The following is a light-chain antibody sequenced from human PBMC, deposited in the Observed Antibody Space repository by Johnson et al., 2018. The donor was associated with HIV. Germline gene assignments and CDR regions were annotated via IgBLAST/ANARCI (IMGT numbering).Light chain of an antibody. Sequence: QSVLTQPPSVSAAPGQKVTISCSGSSSNIGNSYVSWYQQLPGTAPKLLIYDNNKRPSGLPGRFPGSKSGPSATLGITGLQTGDEADYYCGTWDSSLTSYVFGAGTKVTVL. CDR1: SSNIGNSY. V-gene: IGLV1-51*01. CDR3: GTWDSSLTSYV. CDR2: DNN. J-gene: IGLJ1*01.